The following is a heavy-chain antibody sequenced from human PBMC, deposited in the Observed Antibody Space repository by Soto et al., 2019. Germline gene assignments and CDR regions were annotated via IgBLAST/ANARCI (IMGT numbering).Heavy chain of an antibody. CDR2: INSDGSST. J-gene: IGHJ6*02. D-gene: IGHD2-2*01. CDR3: ARGLPAAQNAMDV. CDR1: GFTFSSHW. Sequence: EVQLVESGGGLVQPGGSLRLSCAASGFTFSSHWMHWVRQAPGKGLVWVSRINSDGSSTRYADPVKGRVTSSRDNXKNTLYLQVNSLRAEDTAVYYCARGLPAAQNAMDVWGQGTTVTVSS. V-gene: IGHV3-74*01.